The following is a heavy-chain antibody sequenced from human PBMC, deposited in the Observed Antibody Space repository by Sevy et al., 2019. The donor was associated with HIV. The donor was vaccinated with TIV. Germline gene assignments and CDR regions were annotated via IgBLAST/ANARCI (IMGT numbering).Heavy chain of an antibody. D-gene: IGHD2-15*01. CDR2: ITRNSYDAYGGTR. CDR3: SRALATAVTPEYDFDD. CDR1: GFTFDDYA. J-gene: IGHJ4*02. V-gene: IGHV3-49*03. Sequence: GGSLRLSCTASGFTFDDYAMSWFRQAPGKGLEWVAFITRNSYDAYGGTREYAASVTGSFTISRDDYKSIAYLQMNSLITEDTAMYYCSRALATAVTPEYDFDDWGQGTLVTVSS.